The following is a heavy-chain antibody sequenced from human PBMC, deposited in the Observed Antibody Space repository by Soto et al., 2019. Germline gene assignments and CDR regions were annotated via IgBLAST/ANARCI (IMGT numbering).Heavy chain of an antibody. CDR1: GDSFTSYW. D-gene: IGHD3-22*01. J-gene: IGHJ4*02. CDR2: IYPGDSDT. CDR3: ASRYYHDSSAYTRFDS. Sequence: GESLKISCKDSGDSFTSYWIGWVRQMPGKGLELMGIIYPGDSDTTYSPSFQGQVTISADKSISTAYLQWSSLKASDTAMYYCASRYYHDSSAYTRFDSWGQGTLVTVSS. V-gene: IGHV5-51*01.